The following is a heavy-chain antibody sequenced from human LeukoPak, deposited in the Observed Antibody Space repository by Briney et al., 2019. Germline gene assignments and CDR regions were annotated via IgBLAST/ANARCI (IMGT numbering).Heavy chain of an antibody. D-gene: IGHD3-10*01. CDR1: GFTFSSYG. Sequence: GGSLRLSCAASGFTFSSYGMHWVRQAPGKGLEWVALIWSDGSNKYYADSVKGRFTISRDNSKNTLYLQMNSLRAEDTAVYYCARLTNHYYGSGNPWGQGTLVTVSS. CDR3: ARLTNHYYGSGNP. V-gene: IGHV3-30*19. CDR2: IWSDGSNK. J-gene: IGHJ5*02.